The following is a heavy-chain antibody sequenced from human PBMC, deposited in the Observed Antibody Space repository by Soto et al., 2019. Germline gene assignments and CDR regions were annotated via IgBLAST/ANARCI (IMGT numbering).Heavy chain of an antibody. V-gene: IGHV4-31*03. CDR1: GGSIRSGGYY. CDR3: ARDRLMATAGTARHYFGLDV. Sequence: SETLSLTCTVSGGSIRSGGYYWSWVRQNPRRGLEWIGNTYYSGNTYYNPSLKSRLTISVDTSKNQFSLNLSSVTAADTAVYYCARDRLMATAGTARHYFGLDVWGQGTTVTVSS. CDR2: TYYSGNT. D-gene: IGHD5-18*01. J-gene: IGHJ6*02.